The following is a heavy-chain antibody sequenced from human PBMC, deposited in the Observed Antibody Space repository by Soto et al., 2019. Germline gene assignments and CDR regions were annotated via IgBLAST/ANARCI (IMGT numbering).Heavy chain of an antibody. CDR1: DGSLSPNY. Sequence: SETLSLTRTVSDGSLSPNYWSWIRQPPGKGLEWIGYIYYAGTTTYNPSLQSRVSISLDTSKNEVSLKLTSVTAADTAVYFCARLGAFYQAMDSWGQGTLVTSPQ. D-gene: IGHD2-2*01. CDR3: ARLGAFYQAMDS. V-gene: IGHV4-59*08. CDR2: IYYAGTT. J-gene: IGHJ1*01.